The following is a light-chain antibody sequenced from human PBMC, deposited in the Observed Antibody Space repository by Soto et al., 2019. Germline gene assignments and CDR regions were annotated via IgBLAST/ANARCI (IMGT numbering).Light chain of an antibody. CDR1: SGHSNYA. Sequence: QLVLTQSPSASASLGASVKLTCTLSSGHSNYAIAWHQQQSEKGPRYLVKLNRDGSHSKGDGIPDRFSGSSSGAERYLTISSLQSEDEADYYCQTWGSGIVVFGGGTKLTVL. V-gene: IGLV4-69*01. CDR3: QTWGSGIVV. CDR2: LNRDGSH. J-gene: IGLJ2*01.